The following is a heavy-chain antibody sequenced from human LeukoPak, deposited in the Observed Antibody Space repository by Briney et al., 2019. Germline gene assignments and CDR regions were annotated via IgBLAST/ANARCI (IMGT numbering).Heavy chain of an antibody. CDR1: GGSISSYY. D-gene: IGHD3-9*01. Sequence: SETLSLTCTVSGGSISSYYWSWIRQPPGKGLEWIGYIYYSGSTNYNPSLKSRVTISVDTSKNQFSLKLSSVTAADTAVYYCARGRYFYDYYYYGIDVWATVPRAPS. V-gene: IGHV4-59*01. CDR2: IYYSGST. CDR3: ARGRYFYDYYYYGIDV. J-gene: IGHJ6*02.